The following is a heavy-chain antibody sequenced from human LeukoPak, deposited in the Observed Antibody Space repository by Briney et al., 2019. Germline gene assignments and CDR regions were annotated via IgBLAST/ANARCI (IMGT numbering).Heavy chain of an antibody. CDR1: GFSFSTYG. CDR3: AKDRRLPWDYFDS. J-gene: IGHJ4*02. CDR2: ISYNGDNK. Sequence: PGGSLRLSCVASGFSFSTYGLHWVRQAPGKGLEWVAVISYNGDNKHYAESVKGRFTISRDNSKNTLYLQMHSLRAEDTAIYYCAKDRRLPWDYFDSWGQGTQVTVSS. V-gene: IGHV3-30*18. D-gene: IGHD5-12*01.